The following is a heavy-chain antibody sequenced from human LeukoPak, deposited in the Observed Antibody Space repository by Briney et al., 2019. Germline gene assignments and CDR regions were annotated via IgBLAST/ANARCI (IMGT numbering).Heavy chain of an antibody. D-gene: IGHD3-10*01. CDR3: ARDTYYYGSGSFDP. V-gene: IGHV4-4*07. CDR1: GGSISSYY. J-gene: IGHJ5*02. CDR2: IYTSGST. Sequence: PSETLSLTCTVSGGSISSYYWSWIRQPAGKGLEWIGRIYTSGSTNYNPSLKSRVTMSVDTSKNQFSLKLSSVTAAVTAVYYCARDTYYYGSGSFDPWGQGTLVTVSS.